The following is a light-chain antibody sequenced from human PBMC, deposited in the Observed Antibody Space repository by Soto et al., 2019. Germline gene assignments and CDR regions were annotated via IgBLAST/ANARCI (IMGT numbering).Light chain of an antibody. CDR1: SSNIGAGYD. CDR2: ANN. J-gene: IGLJ1*01. V-gene: IGLV1-40*01. Sequence: QSVLTQPPSVSGAPGQRVTISCTGSSSNIGAGYDVHWYQQFPGTAPKLLIYANNNRPSGVPDRFSASKSGTSASLAITGLQADDEADYYCQSYDTHRTGVFGTGTKVTVL. CDR3: QSYDTHRTGV.